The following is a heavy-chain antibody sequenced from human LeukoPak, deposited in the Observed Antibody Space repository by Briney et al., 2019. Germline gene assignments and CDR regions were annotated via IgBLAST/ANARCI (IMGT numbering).Heavy chain of an antibody. Sequence: SETLSLTCAVYGRSLRGYYWNWIRQPPGKGLEWIGEINRGGNTNYNPSLKSRVTISVDTSKNQFSLKLSSVTAADTAGYYCARKPLGRGRGILSYWGQGTLVTVSS. CDR3: ARKPLGRGRGILSY. J-gene: IGHJ4*02. CDR1: GRSLRGYY. V-gene: IGHV4-34*01. D-gene: IGHD1-26*01. CDR2: INRGGNT.